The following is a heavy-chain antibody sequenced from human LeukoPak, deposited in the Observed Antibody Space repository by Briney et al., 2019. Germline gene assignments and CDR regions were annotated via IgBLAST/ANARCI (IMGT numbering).Heavy chain of an antibody. CDR3: ARVSCSGGSCYSPFYYYYYYMDV. J-gene: IGHJ6*03. Sequence: TSETLSVTCAVYGGSFSGYYWSWIRQPPGKGLEWIGEINHSGSTNYNPSLKSRVTISVDTSKNQFSLKLSSVTAADTAVYYCARVSCSGGSCYSPFYYYYYYMDVWGKGTTVTVSS. CDR1: GGSFSGYY. D-gene: IGHD2-15*01. CDR2: INHSGST. V-gene: IGHV4-34*01.